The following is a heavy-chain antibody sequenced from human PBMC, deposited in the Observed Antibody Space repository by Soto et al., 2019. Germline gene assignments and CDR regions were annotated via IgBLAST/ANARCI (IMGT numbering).Heavy chain of an antibody. CDR1: GFTFSSYG. CDR2: IWYDGSNK. J-gene: IGHJ4*02. V-gene: IGHV3-33*01. CDR3: ARDGGTTGRPPYFDY. Sequence: GGSLRLSCAASGFTFSSYGMHWVRQAPGKGLEWVAVIWYDGSNKYYADSVKGRFTISRDNSKNTLYLQMNSLRAEDTAVYYCARDGGTTGRPPYFDYWGQGTLVTVSS. D-gene: IGHD1-7*01.